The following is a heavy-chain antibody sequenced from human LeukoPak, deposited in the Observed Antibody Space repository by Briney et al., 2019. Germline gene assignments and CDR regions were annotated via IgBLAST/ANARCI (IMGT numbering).Heavy chain of an antibody. Sequence: IHYSGSTYYNPSLKSRVTVSVDTPKNQFSLKLSSVTAADTAVYYCARHRGYYDSSSYYYWGQGTLVTVSS. J-gene: IGHJ4*02. V-gene: IGHV4-39*01. D-gene: IGHD3-22*01. CDR2: IHYSGST. CDR3: ARHRGYYDSSSYYY.